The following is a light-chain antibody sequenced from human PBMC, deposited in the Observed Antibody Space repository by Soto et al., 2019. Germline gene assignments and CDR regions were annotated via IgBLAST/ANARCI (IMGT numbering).Light chain of an antibody. V-gene: IGKV1-5*03. Sequence: DIPMTQSPSTLSASVGDRVTITCRASQSVSTWLAWYQQKVGKVPKLLIYRASILESGVSSTFSGSGSGTEFILTISSLQPDDFATYYCQQYNSYPHTFGQGTKLEI. CDR2: RAS. CDR1: QSVSTW. J-gene: IGKJ2*01. CDR3: QQYNSYPHT.